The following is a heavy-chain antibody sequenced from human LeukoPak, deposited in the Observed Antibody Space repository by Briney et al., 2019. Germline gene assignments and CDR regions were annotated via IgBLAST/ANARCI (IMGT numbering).Heavy chain of an antibody. Sequence: PSETLSLTCTVSGGSISSYYWSWIRQPAGKGLEWIGRIYTSGSTNYNPSLKSRVTMSVDTSKNQFSLKLSSVTAADTAVYYCAREGAAMVRGAINYYYYMDVWGKGTTVTISS. D-gene: IGHD3-10*01. CDR3: AREGAAMVRGAINYYYYMDV. J-gene: IGHJ6*03. CDR2: IYTSGST. CDR1: GGSISSYY. V-gene: IGHV4-4*07.